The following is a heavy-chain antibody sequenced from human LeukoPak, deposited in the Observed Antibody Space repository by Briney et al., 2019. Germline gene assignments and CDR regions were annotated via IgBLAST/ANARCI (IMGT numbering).Heavy chain of an antibody. CDR2: ISGSGGRT. Sequence: GGSLRLSCAASGFTFSSYAMSWVRQAPGKGLEWVSAISGSGGRTYYAAAVKGRFPISRDKSKITLYLQMNSLRAEDTAVYYCAKPSTTYYYYYYMDVWGKGTTVTVSS. V-gene: IGHV3-23*01. J-gene: IGHJ6*03. CDR1: GFTFSSYA. D-gene: IGHD2/OR15-2a*01. CDR3: AKPSTTYYYYYYMDV.